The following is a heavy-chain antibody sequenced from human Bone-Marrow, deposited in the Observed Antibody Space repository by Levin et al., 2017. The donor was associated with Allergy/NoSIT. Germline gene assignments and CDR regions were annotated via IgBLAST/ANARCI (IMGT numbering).Heavy chain of an antibody. V-gene: IGHV2-70*01. CDR3: ARIISSSWYEPQFYFDF. J-gene: IGHJ4*02. CDR1: GFSLSTTGMC. Sequence: SGPTLVKPTQTLTLTCTFSGFSLSTTGMCVSWIRQPPGKPLEWLALVDGNGDIHYSTSLKTRLTVSKDTSKNQVVLTLTNMDPVDTATYYCARIISSSWYEPQFYFDFWGQGTLVTVSS. CDR2: VDGNGDI. D-gene: IGHD6-13*01.